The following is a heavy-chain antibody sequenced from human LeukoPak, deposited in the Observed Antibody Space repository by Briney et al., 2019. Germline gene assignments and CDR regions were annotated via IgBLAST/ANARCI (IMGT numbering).Heavy chain of an antibody. CDR1: GGSVSSGGYY. Sequence: SESLSLTCTVSGGSVSSGGYYWSWIRQPPGKGLEWIGYIYYSGSTNYNPSLKSRVTISVDTSKNQFSLKLSSVTAADTAVYYCARDRLYRGYSYGFDYWGQGTLVTVPS. D-gene: IGHD5-18*01. CDR2: IYYSGST. V-gene: IGHV4-61*08. J-gene: IGHJ4*02. CDR3: ARDRLYRGYSYGFDY.